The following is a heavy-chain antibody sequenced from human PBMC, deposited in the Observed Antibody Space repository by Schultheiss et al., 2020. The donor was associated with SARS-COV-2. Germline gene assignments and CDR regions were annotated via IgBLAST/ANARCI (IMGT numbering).Heavy chain of an antibody. V-gene: IGHV1-2*06. CDR2: INANSGDT. J-gene: IGHJ4*02. D-gene: IGHD3-22*01. Sequence: ASVKVSCKASGYTFTGYYMYWVRQAPGQGLEWMGRINANSGDTNYAQKFQGRVTMTRDTSISTAYMELNRLRSDDTAVYYCARQAVDSSGYYYPFDYWGQGTLVTVSS. CDR1: GYTFTGYY. CDR3: ARQAVDSSGYYYPFDY.